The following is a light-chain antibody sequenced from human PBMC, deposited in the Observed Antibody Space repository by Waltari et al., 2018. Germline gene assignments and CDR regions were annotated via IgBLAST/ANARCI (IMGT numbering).Light chain of an antibody. CDR3: QQYNNWPRT. CDR2: GAS. J-gene: IGKJ1*01. CDR1: QSVSSN. Sequence: EIVMTQSPATLSVSPGENATLSCRASQSVSSNLAWYQQKPGQAPRLLIYGASTRATGIPARFSGSGSGTEFTLTISSLQSEDFAVYYCQQYNNWPRTFGQGTKVEIK. V-gene: IGKV3-15*01.